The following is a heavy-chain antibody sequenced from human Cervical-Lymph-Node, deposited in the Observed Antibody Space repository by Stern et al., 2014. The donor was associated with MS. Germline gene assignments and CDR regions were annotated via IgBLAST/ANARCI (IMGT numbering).Heavy chain of an antibody. Sequence: VQLVESGAGVRQPGGSVRLSCTASGFTFTSDDMHWVRQASGQGLEWVGGMNPDSGDTCFEHNVQGRFTMSRDNSPNTAFMELSSVASEDAAGYYCTKGWGRWGQGTQVTVSS. J-gene: IGHJ1*01. D-gene: IGHD7-27*01. CDR2: MNPDSGDT. CDR1: GFTFTSDD. CDR3: TKGWGR. V-gene: IGHV1-8*01.